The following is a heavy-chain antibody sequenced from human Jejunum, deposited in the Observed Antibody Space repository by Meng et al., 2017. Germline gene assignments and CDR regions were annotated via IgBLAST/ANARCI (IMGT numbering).Heavy chain of an antibody. CDR3: AGYSSLLTTAPFHYYGMDV. D-gene: IGHD4-17*01. CDR1: GYTFTNYY. V-gene: IGHV1-2*02. Sequence: ASVKVSCKASGYTFTNYYLHWWRQAPGQGLEWMGWINPNSGGANSAQKFQGRVTMTRDTSISTAYMELSRLRSDDTAVYYCAGYSSLLTTAPFHYYGMDVWGQGTTVTVSS. J-gene: IGHJ6*01. CDR2: INPNSGGA.